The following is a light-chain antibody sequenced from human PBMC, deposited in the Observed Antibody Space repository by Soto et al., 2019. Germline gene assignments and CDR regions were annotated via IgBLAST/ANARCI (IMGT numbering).Light chain of an antibody. J-gene: IGKJ5*01. CDR3: MKGTHWPIT. Sequence: DIVITQSPLSRPVPPVEPASLSCSSNQILVHSDGIAYFSWFQQRPGRSPRRLIYKVSNRDSGVPARFSGSGSGTDFALKISRVEAEDVGVYYCMKGTHWPITFGQGTRLEIK. CDR1: QILVHSDGIAY. CDR2: KVS. V-gene: IGKV2-30*02.